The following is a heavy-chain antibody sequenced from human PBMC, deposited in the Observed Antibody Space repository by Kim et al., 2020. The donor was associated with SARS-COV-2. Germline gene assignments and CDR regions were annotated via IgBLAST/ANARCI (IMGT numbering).Heavy chain of an antibody. Sequence: GGSLRLSCAASGFTFSSYAMSWVRQAPGKGLEWVSAISGSGGSTYYADSVKGRFTISRDNSKNTLYLQMNSLRAEDTAVYYCAKGDRLTGYYYWRGTLAYWGQGTLVTVSS. CDR3: AKGDRLTGYYYWRGTLAY. J-gene: IGHJ4*02. V-gene: IGHV3-23*01. CDR1: GFTFSSYA. CDR2: ISGSGGST. D-gene: IGHD3-9*01.